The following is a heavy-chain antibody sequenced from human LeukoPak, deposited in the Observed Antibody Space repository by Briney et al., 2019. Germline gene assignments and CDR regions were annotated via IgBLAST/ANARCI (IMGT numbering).Heavy chain of an antibody. D-gene: IGHD3-10*01. Sequence: GGSLRLSCAASGFTFTTYAMSWVRQAPGKGLEWVSAITGGGTTFYADSVKGRFTISRDNSKNTLDLQMNSLRADDTAMYYCARHEPYNSGSHYDYWGQGTPVTVSS. CDR2: ITGGGTT. CDR1: GFTFTTYA. J-gene: IGHJ4*02. CDR3: ARHEPYNSGSHYDY. V-gene: IGHV3-23*01.